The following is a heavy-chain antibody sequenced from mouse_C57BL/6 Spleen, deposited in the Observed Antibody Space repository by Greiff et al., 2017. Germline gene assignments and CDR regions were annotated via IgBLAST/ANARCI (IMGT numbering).Heavy chain of an antibody. Sequence: VTLKVCGPGILQSSQTLSLTCSFSGFSLSTSGMGVSWIRQPSGKGLEWLAHIYWDDDKRYNPSLKSRLTISKDTSRNQVFLKITSVDTADTATYYCARRYGSSYYAMDYWGQGTSVTVSS. V-gene: IGHV8-12*01. D-gene: IGHD1-1*01. CDR3: ARRYGSSYYAMDY. CDR2: IYWDDDK. J-gene: IGHJ4*01. CDR1: GFSLSTSGMG.